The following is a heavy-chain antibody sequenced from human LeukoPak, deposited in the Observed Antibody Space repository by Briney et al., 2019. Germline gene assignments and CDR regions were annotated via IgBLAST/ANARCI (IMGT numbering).Heavy chain of an antibody. CDR3: ARLLSYPFDY. CDR2: ISSSGSTI. J-gene: IGHJ4*02. D-gene: IGHD3-10*01. V-gene: IGHV3-48*03. CDR1: GSTFSSYE. Sequence: GGSLRLSCAASGSTFSSYEMNWVRQAPAKGLEWVSYISSSGSTIYYADSVKGRFTISRDNAKNSLYLQMNSLRAEDTAVYYCARLLSYPFDYWGQGTLVTVSS.